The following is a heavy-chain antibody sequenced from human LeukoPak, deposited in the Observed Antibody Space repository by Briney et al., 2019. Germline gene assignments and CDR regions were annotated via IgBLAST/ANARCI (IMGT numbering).Heavy chain of an antibody. CDR1: GGSISSYY. J-gene: IGHJ6*03. CDR3: GGSPKYYYYYYMDV. Sequence: SETLSLTCTVSGGSISSYYWSWIRQPPGKGLEWTGSIYYSGSTYYNPSLKSRVTISVDTSKNQFSLKLSSVTAADTAVYYCGGSPKYYYYYYMDVWGKGTTVTVSS. CDR2: IYYSGST. V-gene: IGHV4-59*05. D-gene: IGHD2-15*01.